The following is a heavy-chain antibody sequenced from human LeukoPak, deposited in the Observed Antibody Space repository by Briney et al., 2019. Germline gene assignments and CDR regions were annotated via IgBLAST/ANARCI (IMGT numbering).Heavy chain of an antibody. V-gene: IGHV4-39*07. CDR2: IYYSGST. CDR3: ARVEHYYGSGSYYNAVYYYYMDV. Sequence: SETLSLTCTVSGGSISSGSYYWGWIRQPPGKGLEWIGSIYYSGSTYYNPSLKSRVTISVDTSKNRFSLKLSSVTAADTAVYYCARVEHYYGSGSYYNAVYYYYMDVWGKGTTVTVSS. D-gene: IGHD3-10*01. J-gene: IGHJ6*03. CDR1: GGSISSGSYY.